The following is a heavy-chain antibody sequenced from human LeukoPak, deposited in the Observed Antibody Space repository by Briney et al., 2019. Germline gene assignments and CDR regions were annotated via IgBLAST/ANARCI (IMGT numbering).Heavy chain of an antibody. V-gene: IGHV3-30-3*01. CDR1: GFTFSSYA. CDR3: ARDPGGSYFDY. CDR2: ISYDGSNK. J-gene: IGHJ4*02. Sequence: GGSLRLSCAASGFTFSSYAMHWVRQAPGKGLEWVAVISYDGSNKYYADSVKGRFTISRDNSKNTPYLQMNSLRAEDTAVYYCARDPGGSYFDYWGQGTLVTVSS. D-gene: IGHD1-26*01.